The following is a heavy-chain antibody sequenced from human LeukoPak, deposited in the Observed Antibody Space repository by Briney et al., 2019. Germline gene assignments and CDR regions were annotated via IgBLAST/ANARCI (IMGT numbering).Heavy chain of an antibody. D-gene: IGHD2-21*02. CDR1: GYTFTGYY. V-gene: IGHV1-2*02. CDR3: ARELAYCGGDCYSGPRVDDAFDI. Sequence: ASVKVSCKASGYTFTGYYMHWVRQAPGQGLEWMGWINPNSGGTNYAQKFQGRVTMTRDTSISTAYMELSRLRSDDTAVYYCARELAYCGGDCYSGPRVDDAFDIWGQGTMVTVSS. J-gene: IGHJ3*02. CDR2: INPNSGGT.